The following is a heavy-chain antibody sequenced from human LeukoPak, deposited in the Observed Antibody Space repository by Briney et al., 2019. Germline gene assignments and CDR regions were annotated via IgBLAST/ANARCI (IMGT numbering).Heavy chain of an antibody. CDR3: ARGMVRGVNNYYYYYMDV. CDR2: INPNSGGT. D-gene: IGHD3-10*01. V-gene: IGHV1-2*02. J-gene: IGHJ6*03. Sequence: ASVKVSCKASGYTFTGYYMHWVRQAPGQGLEWMGWINPNSGGTNYAQKFQGRFTMTRDTSISTAYMELSRLRSDDTAVYYCARGMVRGVNNYYYYYMDVWGKGTTVTVSS. CDR1: GYTFTGYY.